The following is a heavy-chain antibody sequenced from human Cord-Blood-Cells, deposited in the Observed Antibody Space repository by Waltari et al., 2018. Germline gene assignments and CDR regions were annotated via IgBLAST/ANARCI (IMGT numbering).Heavy chain of an antibody. D-gene: IGHD5-12*01. J-gene: IGHJ2*01. V-gene: IGHV1-8*01. Sequence: QVQLVQSGAEVKKPGASVKVSCKASGYTFTSYDINWVRQATGQGLEWMGWRNPNSGNTGYAQKFQGRVTMTRNTSISTAYMELSSLRSEDTAVYYCARGARGYSGYDWYFDLWGRGTLVTVSS. CDR3: ARGARGYSGYDWYFDL. CDR1: GYTFTSYD. CDR2: RNPNSGNT.